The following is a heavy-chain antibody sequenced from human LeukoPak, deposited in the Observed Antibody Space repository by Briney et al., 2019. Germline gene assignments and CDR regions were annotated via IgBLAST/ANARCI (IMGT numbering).Heavy chain of an antibody. D-gene: IGHD3-9*01. CDR3: ARVLDYDILTLDY. CDR1: GGSISSSSYY. V-gene: IGHV4-39*01. CDR2: IYYSGST. J-gene: IGHJ4*02. Sequence: SETLSLTCTVSGGSISSSSYYWGWIRQPPGKGLEWIGSIYYSGSTYYNPSLKSRVTISVDTSKNQFSLKLSSVTAADTAVYYCARVLDYDILTLDYWGQGTLVTVSS.